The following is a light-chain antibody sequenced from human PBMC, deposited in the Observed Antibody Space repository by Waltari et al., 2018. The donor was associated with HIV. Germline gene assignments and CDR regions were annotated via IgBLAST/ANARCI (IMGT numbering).Light chain of an antibody. CDR2: DNK. V-gene: IGLV1-51*01. CDR3: GTWDSSLKVWV. Sequence: QSMLTQPPSMSAAPGQNVTISCSGGSSNIGKNYVSWYQHVPGTAPQPPIYDNKKRHPGIPARFSGSKSGTSTALDITGLQTADEAHYYCGTWDSSLKVWVFGGGTKLTVL. J-gene: IGLJ3*02. CDR1: SSNIGKNY.